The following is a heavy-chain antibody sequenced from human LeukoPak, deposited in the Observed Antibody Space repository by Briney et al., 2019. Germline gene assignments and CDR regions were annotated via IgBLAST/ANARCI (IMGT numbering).Heavy chain of an antibody. V-gene: IGHV3-33*01. CDR3: ARGGRAYYYDSSGSKNDAFDI. Sequence: PGRSLRLSCAASGFTFSSYGMHWVRQAPGKGLEGVAVIWYDGGNKYYADSVKGRFTISRDNSKNTLYLQMNSLRAEDTAVYYCARGGRAYYYDSSGSKNDAFDIWGQGTMVTVSS. CDR1: GFTFSSYG. D-gene: IGHD3-22*01. CDR2: IWYDGGNK. J-gene: IGHJ3*02.